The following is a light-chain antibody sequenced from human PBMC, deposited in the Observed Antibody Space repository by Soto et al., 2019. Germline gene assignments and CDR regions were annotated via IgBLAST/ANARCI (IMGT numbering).Light chain of an antibody. J-gene: IGKJ4*01. CDR1: QSISSW. Sequence: DIQMTQSPSTLSASVGDRVTITCRASQSISSWLAWYQQKPGKAPKLLIYDASSLESGVPSRFSGSGSGTEFTLTISNLQPEDFATYYCQQTSSTPTLGGGTKVDIK. V-gene: IGKV1-5*01. CDR2: DAS. CDR3: QQTSSTPT.